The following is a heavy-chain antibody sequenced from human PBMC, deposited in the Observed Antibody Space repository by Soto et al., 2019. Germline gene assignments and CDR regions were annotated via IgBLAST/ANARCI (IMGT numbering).Heavy chain of an antibody. Sequence: QVQLVQSGAEVKKPGASVKVSCKASGYTFTSYGINWVRQAPGRGLEWMGWISAYNGNTNYAQKLQGRVTMTTDTSTSTAYMELRSLRSDDTAVYYCARVITGTTFYYYYGMDVWGQGTTVTVSS. CDR1: GYTFTSYG. V-gene: IGHV1-18*01. D-gene: IGHD1-7*01. CDR2: ISAYNGNT. CDR3: ARVITGTTFYYYYGMDV. J-gene: IGHJ6*02.